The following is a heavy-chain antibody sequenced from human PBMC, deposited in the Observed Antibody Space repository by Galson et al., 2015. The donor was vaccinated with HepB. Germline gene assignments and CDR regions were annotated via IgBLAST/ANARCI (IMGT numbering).Heavy chain of an antibody. CDR3: ARDQILYYYDSSGFFH. J-gene: IGHJ4*02. V-gene: IGHV3-48*04. Sequence: SLRLSCAASGFTFSSYSMNWVRQAPGKGLEWVSYISSSSSTIYYADSVKGRFTISRDNAKNSLYLQMNSLRAEDTAVYYCARDQILYYYDSSGFFHWGQGTLVTVSS. D-gene: IGHD3-22*01. CDR2: ISSSSSTI. CDR1: GFTFSSYS.